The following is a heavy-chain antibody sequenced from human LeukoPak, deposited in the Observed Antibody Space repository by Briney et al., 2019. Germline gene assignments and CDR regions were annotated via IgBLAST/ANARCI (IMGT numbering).Heavy chain of an antibody. V-gene: IGHV4-39*01. CDR2: IYYSGNT. CDR3: ASIRLGSWPEYFQH. Sequence: SETLSLTCSVSGGSISSTSYYWGWTRHPPGKGLQWIGSIYYSGNTFYNPSLKSRITISVDTSKNQFSLKLSSVTAADTAVFYCASIRLGSWPEYFQHWGQGTLVTVSS. J-gene: IGHJ1*01. CDR1: GGSISSTSYY. D-gene: IGHD6-13*01.